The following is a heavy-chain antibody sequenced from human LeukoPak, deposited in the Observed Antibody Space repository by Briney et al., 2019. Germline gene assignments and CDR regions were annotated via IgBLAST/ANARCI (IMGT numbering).Heavy chain of an antibody. D-gene: IGHD3-22*01. J-gene: IGHJ1*01. V-gene: IGHV3-7*03. Sequence: GGSLRLSCAASGFTFSSYWMSWVRQAPGKGLEWVANIKQDGSEKYYVDSVKGRFTISRDNAKNSLYLQMNSLRAEDTAVYYCARDTAGYDSSGYPPYFQHWGQGTLVTVSS. CDR3: ARDTAGYDSSGYPPYFQH. CDR1: GFTFSSYW. CDR2: IKQDGSEK.